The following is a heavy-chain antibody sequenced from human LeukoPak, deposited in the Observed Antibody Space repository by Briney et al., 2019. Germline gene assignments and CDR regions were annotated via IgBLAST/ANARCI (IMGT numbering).Heavy chain of an antibody. CDR2: INHSGST. V-gene: IGHV4-34*01. J-gene: IGHJ5*02. CDR3: ARGPYYYYDINWFDP. D-gene: IGHD3-22*01. Sequence: PLETLSLTCAVYGGSFSGYYWSWIRQPPGKGLEWIGEINHSGSTNYNPSLKSRVTISVDTSKNQFSLKLSSVTAADTAVYYCARGPYYYYDINWFDPWGQGTLVTVSS. CDR1: GGSFSGYY.